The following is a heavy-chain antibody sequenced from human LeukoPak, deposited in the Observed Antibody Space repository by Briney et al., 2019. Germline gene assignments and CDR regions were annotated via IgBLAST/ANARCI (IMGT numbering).Heavy chain of an antibody. V-gene: IGHV4-34*01. D-gene: IGHD6-19*01. CDR2: INHSGST. CDR3: ARLITSGSYYFDF. Sequence: SETLSLTCAVYGGSFSGYYWSWIRQPPGKGLEWIGEINHSGSTNYNPSLKSRVTISVDTSRNHFSLKLSSVTAADTAFYYCARLITSGSYYFDFWGQGTLVTVSS. J-gene: IGHJ4*02. CDR1: GGSFSGYY.